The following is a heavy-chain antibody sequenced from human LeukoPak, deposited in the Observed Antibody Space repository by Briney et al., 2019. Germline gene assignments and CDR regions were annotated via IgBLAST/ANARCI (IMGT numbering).Heavy chain of an antibody. CDR1: GYSFTGYY. J-gene: IGHJ1*01. D-gene: IGHD3-22*01. CDR2: INPNSGDT. CDR3: ARGYYDSSDFEYFQH. V-gene: IGHV1-2*02. Sequence: ASVKVSCKASGYSFTGYYMHWVRQAPGQGLEWMAWINPNSGDTNSAQKFQGRVTMTRDTSISTVYMELSRLRSDDTAVFFCARGYYDSSDFEYFQHWGQGTLVTVSS.